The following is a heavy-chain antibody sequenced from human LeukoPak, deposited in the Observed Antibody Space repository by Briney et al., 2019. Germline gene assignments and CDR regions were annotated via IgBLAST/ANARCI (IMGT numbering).Heavy chain of an antibody. V-gene: IGHV3-66*02. Sequence: GGSLRLSCAASGFTVSSNYVSWVRQLPGKGLEWVLVIYRGGSTYYADSVKGRFTISRDNSKNTLYLQMNSLRAEDTAVYYCARAMGCTSTTCRNNWFDPWGQGTLVTVSS. D-gene: IGHD2-2*01. J-gene: IGHJ5*02. CDR3: ARAMGCTSTTCRNNWFDP. CDR2: IYRGGST. CDR1: GFTVSSNY.